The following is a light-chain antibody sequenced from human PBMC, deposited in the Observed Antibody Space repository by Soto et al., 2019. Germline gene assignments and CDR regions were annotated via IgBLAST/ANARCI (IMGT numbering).Light chain of an antibody. Sequence: EIVMTQSPATLSVSPGERVTLSCRASQSISTNLAWYQQKPGQAPRLLIYDASTRATGVPARFSGTGYGTEFTLTINSLQSEDFAVYYCQQNHDWPLTFGGGTKVDI. CDR2: DAS. J-gene: IGKJ4*01. CDR3: QQNHDWPLT. CDR1: QSISTN. V-gene: IGKV3-15*01.